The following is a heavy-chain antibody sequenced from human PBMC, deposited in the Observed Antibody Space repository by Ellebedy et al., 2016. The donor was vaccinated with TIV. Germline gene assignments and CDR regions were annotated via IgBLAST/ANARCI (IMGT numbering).Heavy chain of an antibody. J-gene: IGHJ4*02. Sequence: ASVKVSCXVSGYTLTELSMHWVRQAPGKGLEWMGGFDPEDGETIYAQKFQGRVTMTEDTSTDTAYMELSSLRSEDTAVYYCATSSQLRYFDWLLGYWGQGTLVTVSS. V-gene: IGHV1-24*01. CDR1: GYTLTELS. D-gene: IGHD3-9*01. CDR2: FDPEDGET. CDR3: ATSSQLRYFDWLLGY.